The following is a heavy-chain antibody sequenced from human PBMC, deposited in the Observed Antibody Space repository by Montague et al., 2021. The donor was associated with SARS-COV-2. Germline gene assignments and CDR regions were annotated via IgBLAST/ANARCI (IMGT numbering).Heavy chain of an antibody. CDR2: INHSGST. CDR3: ARPSCSSTSCYGPLWY. Sequence: SETLSLTCAVYGESFSGYYWSWIRQPPGKGLEWIGEINHSGSTNSNPSLKSRLTISVDTSKNQFSLKLSFVTAADTAVYYCARPSCSSTSCYGPLWYWGQGTLVTVSS. V-gene: IGHV4-34*01. CDR1: GESFSGYY. J-gene: IGHJ4*02. D-gene: IGHD2-2*01.